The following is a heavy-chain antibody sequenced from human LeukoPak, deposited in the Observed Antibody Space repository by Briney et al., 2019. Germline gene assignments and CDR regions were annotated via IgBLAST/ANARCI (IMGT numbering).Heavy chain of an antibody. V-gene: IGHV3-15*01. CDR1: GFTFSNAW. J-gene: IGHJ3*02. D-gene: IGHD4-17*01. CDR2: IKSKTDGGTT. CDR3: TTVLYGDYGETDAFDI. Sequence: PGGSLRLSCAASGFTFSNAWMSWVRQAPGKGLEWVGRIKSKTDGGTTDYAAPVKGRFTISRDDSKNTLYLQMNSLKTEDTAVYYCTTVLYGDYGETDAFDIWGQGTMVTVSS.